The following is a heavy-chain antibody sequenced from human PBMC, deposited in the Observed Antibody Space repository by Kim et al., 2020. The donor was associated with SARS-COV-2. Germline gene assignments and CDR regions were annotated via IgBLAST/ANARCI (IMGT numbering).Heavy chain of an antibody. CDR2: ISWNSGSI. J-gene: IGHJ6*02. CDR3: AKDGDFGVGYYGMDV. CDR1: GFTFDDYA. D-gene: IGHD3-10*01. V-gene: IGHV3-9*01. Sequence: GGSLRLSCAASGFTFDDYAMHWVRQAPGKGLEWVSGISWNSGSIGYADSVKGRFTISRDNAKNSLYLQMNSLRAEDTALYYCAKDGDFGVGYYGMDVWGQGTTVTVSS.